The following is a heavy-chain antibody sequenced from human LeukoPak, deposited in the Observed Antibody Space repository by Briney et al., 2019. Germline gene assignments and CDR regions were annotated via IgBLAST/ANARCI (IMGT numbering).Heavy chain of an antibody. Sequence: SETLSLTCAVSGGSVTTYHWTWIRQPPGKGLEWIGSIYYSGSTYYNPSLKSRVTISVDTSKNQFSLKLSSVTAADTAVYYCARIYGGKYFVDYWGQGTLVTVSS. CDR3: ARIYGGKYFVDY. CDR2: IYYSGST. V-gene: IGHV4-39*07. J-gene: IGHJ4*02. CDR1: GGSVTTYH. D-gene: IGHD4-23*01.